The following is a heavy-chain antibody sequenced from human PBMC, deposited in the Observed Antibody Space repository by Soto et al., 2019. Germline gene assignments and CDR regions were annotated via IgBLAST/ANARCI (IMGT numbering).Heavy chain of an antibody. CDR2: IYYSGST. CDR1: GGSISSSSYY. Sequence: SETLSLTCTVSGGSISSSSYYWGWIRQPPGKGLEWIGSIYYSGSTYYNPSLKSRVTISVDTSKNQFSLKLSSVTAADTAVYYCASATTGLGYNWFDPWGQGTLVTVSS. CDR3: ASATTGLGYNWFDP. D-gene: IGHD4-17*01. J-gene: IGHJ5*02. V-gene: IGHV4-39*01.